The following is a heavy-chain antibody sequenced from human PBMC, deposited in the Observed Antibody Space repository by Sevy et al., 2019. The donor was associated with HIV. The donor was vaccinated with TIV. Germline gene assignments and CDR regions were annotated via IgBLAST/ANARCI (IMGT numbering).Heavy chain of an antibody. Sequence: SETLSLTCTVSGASVSYGNYYWTWIRQPPGKGLEWIGYISYIGSTNYNPSLKSRVTISIDTAKNQLSLRLNSVTATDTAVYYCVRDRIAAAGVYFDYWGQGALVTVSS. V-gene: IGHV4-61*01. CDR2: ISYIGST. D-gene: IGHD6-13*01. CDR3: VRDRIAAAGVYFDY. CDR1: GASVSYGNYY. J-gene: IGHJ4*02.